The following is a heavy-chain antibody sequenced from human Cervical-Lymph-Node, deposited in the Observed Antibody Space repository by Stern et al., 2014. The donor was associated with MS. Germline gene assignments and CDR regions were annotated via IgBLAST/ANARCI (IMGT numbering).Heavy chain of an antibody. D-gene: IGHD2-21*01. CDR2: IIPVLGTA. CDR1: GCTFSSYG. CDR3: SLWRGDSYYCGRDV. V-gene: IGHV1-69*01. J-gene: IGHJ6*02. Sequence: VQLVESGAEVNKPGASVKVSCKASGCTFSSYGISWVRQAPGQGLEWMARIIPVLGTATYAQSFQGRVTITADEATSTGYMELSSLRSEDTAVYYCSLWRGDSYYCGRDVWGQGTTVTGSS.